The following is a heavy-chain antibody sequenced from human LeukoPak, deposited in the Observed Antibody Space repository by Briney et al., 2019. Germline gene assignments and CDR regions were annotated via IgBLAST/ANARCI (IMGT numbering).Heavy chain of an antibody. Sequence: PSETLSLTCTVSGGSISSSSYYCGWIRQPPGKGLEWIGSIYYSGSTYYNPSLKSRVTISVDTSKNQFSLKLSSVTAADTAVYYCARLRRYSSGGSCYYFDYWGQGTLVTVSS. V-gene: IGHV4-39*01. CDR3: ARLRRYSSGGSCYYFDY. CDR2: IYYSGST. D-gene: IGHD2-15*01. CDR1: GGSISSSSYY. J-gene: IGHJ4*02.